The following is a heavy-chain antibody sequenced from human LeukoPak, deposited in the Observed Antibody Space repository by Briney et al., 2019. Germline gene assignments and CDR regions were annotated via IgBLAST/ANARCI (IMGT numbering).Heavy chain of an antibody. D-gene: IGHD5-12*01. V-gene: IGHV4-59*01. CDR1: GGSISSYY. CDR2: IYYSGST. Sequence: SETLSLTCTVSGGSISSYYWSWIRQPPGKGLEWIGYIYYSGSTNYNPSLKSRVTISVDTSKNQFSLKLSSVTAADTAVYYRARDRSGYGALSYYGMDVWGQGTTVTVSS. J-gene: IGHJ6*02. CDR3: ARDRSGYGALSYYGMDV.